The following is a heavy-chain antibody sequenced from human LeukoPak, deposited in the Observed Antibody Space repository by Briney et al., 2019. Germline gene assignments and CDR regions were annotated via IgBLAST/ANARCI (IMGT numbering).Heavy chain of an antibody. CDR2: IYYSGST. D-gene: IGHD3-10*02. J-gene: IGHJ5*02. Sequence: SETLSLTCTVSGGSISSSSYYWGWIRQPPGKGLEWIGSIYYSGSTYYNPSLKSRVTISVDTSKNQFSLKLSSVTAADTAVYYCARDMSPVPPNWFDPWGQGTLVTVSS. CDR1: GGSISSSSYY. V-gene: IGHV4-39*07. CDR3: ARDMSPVPPNWFDP.